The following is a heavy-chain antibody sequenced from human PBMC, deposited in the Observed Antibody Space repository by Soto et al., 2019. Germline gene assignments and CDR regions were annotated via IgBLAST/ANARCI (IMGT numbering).Heavy chain of an antibody. CDR3: AAHFHWGPYNYYYGMDV. Sequence: QVQLVQSGAEVKKPGSSVKVSCKASGGTFSSYAISWVRQAPGQGLEWMGGIIPMFGTADYAQKFQGRVTITADESTSTAYMELSSVRSEDTAVYYCAAHFHWGPYNYYYGMDVWGQGTTVTVSS. D-gene: IGHD7-27*01. CDR2: IIPMFGTA. J-gene: IGHJ6*02. CDR1: GGTFSSYA. V-gene: IGHV1-69*12.